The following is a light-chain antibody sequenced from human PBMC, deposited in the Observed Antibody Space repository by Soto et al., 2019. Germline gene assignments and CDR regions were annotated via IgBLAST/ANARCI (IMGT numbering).Light chain of an antibody. CDR3: SSYAGSNNF. CDR1: SSDVGGYNY. CDR2: EVS. V-gene: IGLV2-8*01. J-gene: IGLJ1*01. Sequence: LTQPPSASGPPGQSVTISCTGTSSDVGGYNYVSWYQQHPGKAPKLMIYEVSKRPSGVPDRFSGSKSGNTASLTVSGLQAEDEADYYCSSYAGSNNFFGTGTKVTV.